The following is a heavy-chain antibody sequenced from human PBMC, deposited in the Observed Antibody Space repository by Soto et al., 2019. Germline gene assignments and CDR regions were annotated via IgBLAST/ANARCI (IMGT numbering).Heavy chain of an antibody. Sequence: QVQLVESGGGVVQPGRSLRLSCAASGFTFSSYGMHWVRQAPGKGLEWVAVISYDGSNKYYADSVKGRFTISRDNSKNPLYLQMNSLRAEDTAVYYCAKGDRGKGIVVVITGYFDYWGQGTLVTVSS. V-gene: IGHV3-30*18. J-gene: IGHJ4*02. D-gene: IGHD3-22*01. CDR1: GFTFSSYG. CDR2: ISYDGSNK. CDR3: AKGDRGKGIVVVITGYFDY.